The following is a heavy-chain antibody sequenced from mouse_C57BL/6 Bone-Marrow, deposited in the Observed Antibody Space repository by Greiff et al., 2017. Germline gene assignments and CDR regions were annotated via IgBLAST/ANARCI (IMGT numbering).Heavy chain of an antibody. CDR1: GYTFTRYW. J-gene: IGHJ4*01. V-gene: IGHV1-59*01. D-gene: IGHD2-2*01. CDR3: ARGGWLRYAMDY. CDR2: IDPSDSYT. Sequence: QVQLKQPGAELVRPGTSVKLSCKASGYTFTRYWMHWVKQRPGQGLEWIGVIDPSDSYTNYNQKFKGKATLTVDTSSSTAYMQLSSLTSEDSAVYYCARGGWLRYAMDYWGQGTSVTVSS.